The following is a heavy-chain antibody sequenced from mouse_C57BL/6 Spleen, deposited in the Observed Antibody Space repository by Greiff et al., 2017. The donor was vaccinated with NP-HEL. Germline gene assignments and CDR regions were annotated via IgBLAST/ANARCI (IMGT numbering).Heavy chain of an antibody. Sequence: VQLQESGAELVRPGASVTLSCKASGYTFTDYEMHWVKQTPVHGLEWIGAIDPETGGTAYNQKFKGKAILTADKSSSTAYMELRSLTSEDSAVYYCTRRSLYSNYEGYYAMDYWGQGTSVTVSS. CDR2: IDPETGGT. D-gene: IGHD2-5*01. CDR3: TRRSLYSNYEGYYAMDY. CDR1: GYTFTDYE. J-gene: IGHJ4*01. V-gene: IGHV1-15*01.